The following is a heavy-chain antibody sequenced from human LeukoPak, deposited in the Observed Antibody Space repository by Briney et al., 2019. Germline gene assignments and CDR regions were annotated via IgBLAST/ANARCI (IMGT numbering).Heavy chain of an antibody. J-gene: IGHJ4*02. CDR1: GYTFTGYY. CDR3: ARVHLSSYNPLRFDY. D-gene: IGHD1-1*01. Sequence: ASVKVSCKASGYTFTGYYMHWVRQAPGQGLEWMGRINPNSGGTNYAQKFQGRVTMTRDTSISTAYMELSRLRSDDTAVYYCARVHLSSYNPLRFDYWGQGTWSPSPQ. V-gene: IGHV1-2*06. CDR2: INPNSGGT.